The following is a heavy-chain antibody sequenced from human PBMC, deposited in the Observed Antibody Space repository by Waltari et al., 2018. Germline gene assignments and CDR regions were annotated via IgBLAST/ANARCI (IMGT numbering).Heavy chain of an antibody. CDR1: GASLTTYY. CDR3: ARVHGSESPLAWGTDV. Sequence: QVQLQESGPGLVKPSETLSLSCTVSGASLTTYYWSWIRRPPGKGLEYIGYTHDIGDTNYGPSLRSRVSMSLDTSKNQFSLKISSVTAADSAVYYCARVHGSESPLAWGTDVWGQGTAVTVSS. V-gene: IGHV4-59*01. CDR2: THDIGDT. J-gene: IGHJ6*02. D-gene: IGHD2-21*01.